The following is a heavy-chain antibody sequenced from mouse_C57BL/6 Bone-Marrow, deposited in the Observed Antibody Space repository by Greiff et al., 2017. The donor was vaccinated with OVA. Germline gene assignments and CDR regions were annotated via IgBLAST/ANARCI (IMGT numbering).Heavy chain of an antibody. V-gene: IGHV1-59*01. CDR3: AGPLYYYGSNYYAMDY. CDR1: GYTFTSYW. CDR2: IDPSDSYT. Sequence: QVQLQQPGAELVRPGTSVKLSCKASGYTFTSYWMHWVKQRPGQGLEWIGVIDPSDSYTNYNQKFKGKATLTVDTSSSTAYMQLSSLTSEDSAVYYCAGPLYYYGSNYYAMDYWGQGTSVTVSS. J-gene: IGHJ4*01. D-gene: IGHD1-1*01.